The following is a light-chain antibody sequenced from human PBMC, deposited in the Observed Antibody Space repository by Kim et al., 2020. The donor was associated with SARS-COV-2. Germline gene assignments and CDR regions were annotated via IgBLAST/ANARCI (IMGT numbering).Light chain of an antibody. CDR1: QNVRTY. V-gene: IGKV3-15*01. CDR2: GAS. J-gene: IGKJ2*01. Sequence: TMMTQSPATLSVSPGETATLSCRASQNVRTYLAWYQQKPGQAPRLLIYGASTRATGIPARFSCSGSGTEFTLTISSLQSEDFAVYYCHQYNNWPPNTFGQGTKLEI. CDR3: HQYNNWPPNT.